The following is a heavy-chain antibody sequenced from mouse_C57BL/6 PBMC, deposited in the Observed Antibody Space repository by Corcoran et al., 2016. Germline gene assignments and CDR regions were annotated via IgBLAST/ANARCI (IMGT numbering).Heavy chain of an antibody. J-gene: IGHJ2*01. D-gene: IGHD1-1*01. CDR3: ARDYGSKDYYFDY. CDR2: INPYNGGT. V-gene: IGHV1-19*01. CDR1: GYTFTDYY. Sequence: EVQLQQSGPVLVKPGASVKMSCKASGYTFTDYYMNWVKQSHGKSLEWIGVINPYNGGTSYNQKFKGKATLTVDKSSSTAYMELNSLTSEDSAVYYCARDYGSKDYYFDYWGQGTTLTVSS.